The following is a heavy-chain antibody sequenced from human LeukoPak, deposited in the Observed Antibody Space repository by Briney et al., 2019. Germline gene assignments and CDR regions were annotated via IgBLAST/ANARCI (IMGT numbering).Heavy chain of an antibody. CDR3: AKDPWLHNTGSPGFDY. V-gene: IGHV3-23*01. Sequence: GGSLRLSCAASGFTFSSYAMSWVRQAPGKGLEWVSAISGSGGSTYYADSVKGRFTISRDNSKNTLYLQVNSLRDEDTAVYNCAKDPWLHNTGSPGFDYWGQGTLVTVSS. J-gene: IGHJ4*02. D-gene: IGHD5-24*01. CDR1: GFTFSSYA. CDR2: ISGSGGST.